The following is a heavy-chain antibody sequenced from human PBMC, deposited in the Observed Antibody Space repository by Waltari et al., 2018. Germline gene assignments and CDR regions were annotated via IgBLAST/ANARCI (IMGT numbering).Heavy chain of an antibody. CDR1: GGSITTNHN. J-gene: IGHJ1*01. V-gene: IGHV4-39*01. D-gene: IGHD4-17*01. CDR3: GRIAFGDEGGYFQH. Sequence: QLQLQESGPGLVKPSETLSLTCSVSGGSITTNHNLGWIRQPPGKGLEWMGNMQYRGSTFYNPSLESRVTISLDTWKNQFSLRLTSVGAADTAVYFCGRIAFGDEGGYFQHWGQGTLVTVSS. CDR2: MQYRGST.